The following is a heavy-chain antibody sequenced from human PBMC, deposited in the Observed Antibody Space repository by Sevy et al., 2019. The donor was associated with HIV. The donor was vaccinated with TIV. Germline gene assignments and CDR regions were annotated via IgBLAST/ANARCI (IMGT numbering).Heavy chain of an antibody. CDR1: GFTFSSYW. CDR2: IKQDGSEK. J-gene: IGHJ4*02. CDR3: ARAKLTGDKTAFDY. D-gene: IGHD7-27*01. V-gene: IGHV3-7*01. Sequence: GGSLRLSCVASGFTFSSYWMSWVRQAPGKGLEWVANIKQDGSEKYYVDSVKGRFTISRDNAKNSLYLQMNSLRAEDTAVYYCARAKLTGDKTAFDYWGQGTLVTVSS.